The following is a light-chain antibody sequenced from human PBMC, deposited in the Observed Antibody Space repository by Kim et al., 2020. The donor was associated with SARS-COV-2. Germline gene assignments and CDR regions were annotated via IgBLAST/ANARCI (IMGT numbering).Light chain of an antibody. CDR3: QVWDSTSDHV. Sequence: APGKRASITCGGNNIGSKNVRWYQQKPGQAPVLVIYFDSDRPSGIPERFSGSNSGNTATLTISGVEAGDEADYYCQVWDSTSDHVFGTGTKVTVL. CDR2: FDS. CDR1: NIGSKN. V-gene: IGLV3-21*04. J-gene: IGLJ1*01.